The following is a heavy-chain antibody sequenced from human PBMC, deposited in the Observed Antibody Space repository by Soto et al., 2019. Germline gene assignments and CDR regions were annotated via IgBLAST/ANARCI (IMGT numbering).Heavy chain of an antibody. J-gene: IGHJ4*02. CDR1: GYDFTKYW. CDR3: ARRSPRLPCGQSGYDYDF. V-gene: IGHV5-51*01. Sequence: GESLKLSCQASGYDFTKYWIGWVRQMPGKGLEWMGIIWPDDSDTKYSPLFEGQVTFSLPKSTNPSYRQWSKLPASDTARFYCARRSPRLPCGQSGYDYDFWGQGTLVAVSS. CDR2: IWPDDSDT. D-gene: IGHD5-12*01.